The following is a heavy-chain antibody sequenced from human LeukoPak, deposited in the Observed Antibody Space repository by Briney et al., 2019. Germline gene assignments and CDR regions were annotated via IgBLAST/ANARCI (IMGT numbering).Heavy chain of an antibody. CDR2: INPNSGDT. J-gene: IGHJ5*02. CDR1: GYTFTGYH. V-gene: IGHV1-2*06. Sequence: ASVKVSCKASGYTFTGYHMHWVRQAPGQGLEWMGRINPNSGDTNYAQKFQGRVTLTRDTSTSTVYMELSSLRSEDTAVYYCARGAPSFYSSFDPWGQGTLVTVSS. D-gene: IGHD3-10*01. CDR3: ARGAPSFYSSFDP.